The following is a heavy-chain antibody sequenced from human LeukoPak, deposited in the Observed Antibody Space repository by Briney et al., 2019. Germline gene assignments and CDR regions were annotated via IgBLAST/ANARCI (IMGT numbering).Heavy chain of an antibody. CDR1: GFTFSIYW. V-gene: IGHV3-7*01. J-gene: IGHJ4*02. Sequence: PGGSLRLSCTASGFTFSIYWMSWVRPAPGSGLEWVANIKQDGSEEYYLDSVKGRFTISRDNAKNSLYLQVNSLRAEDTAVYYCARERGGFDYFDYWGQGTLVTVSS. CDR3: ARERGGFDYFDY. CDR2: IKQDGSEE. D-gene: IGHD5-24*01.